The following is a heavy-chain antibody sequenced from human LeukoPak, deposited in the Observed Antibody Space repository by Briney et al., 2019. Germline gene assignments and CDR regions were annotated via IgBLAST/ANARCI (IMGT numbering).Heavy chain of an antibody. CDR2: IYHSGSF. CDR3: ARASGTYPNSLDS. D-gene: IGHD1-26*01. Sequence: PSETLSLTCAVSGGSISIAGYSWNWIRQPPGKDLEWIGYIYHSGSFLYNPSLKSRLIISLDKSKNQFSLRLNSVTATDTAVYFCARASGTYPNSLDSWGRGTLVIVSS. CDR1: GGSISIAGYS. J-gene: IGHJ4*02. V-gene: IGHV4-30-2*01.